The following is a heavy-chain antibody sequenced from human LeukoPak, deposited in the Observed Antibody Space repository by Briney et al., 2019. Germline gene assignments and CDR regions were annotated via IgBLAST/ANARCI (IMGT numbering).Heavy chain of an antibody. J-gene: IGHJ4*02. CDR2: IYYSGST. Sequence: SETLSLTCTVSGGSISGYYWSWIRQPPGKGLEWIGYIYYSGSTNYNPSLKSRVTISVDTSKNQFSLTLSSVTAADTAVYYCARHGSSWYYFDYWGQGTLVTVSS. CDR1: GGSISGYY. V-gene: IGHV4-59*08. CDR3: ARHGSSWYYFDY. D-gene: IGHD6-13*01.